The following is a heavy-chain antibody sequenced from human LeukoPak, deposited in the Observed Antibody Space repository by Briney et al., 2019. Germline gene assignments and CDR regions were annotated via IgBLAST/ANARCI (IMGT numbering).Heavy chain of an antibody. D-gene: IGHD3-16*02. CDR1: GFTFSDYY. CDR2: ISISGSTI. J-gene: IGHJ1*01. V-gene: IGHV3-11*01. Sequence: GGSLRLSCAASGFTFSDYYMSWIRQAPGKGLEWVSHISISGSTIYYADSVKGRFTISRDNAKNSLYLQMNSLRAEDTAVYYCARVERGSYRYSEYFQHWGQGTLVTVSS. CDR3: ARVERGSYRYSEYFQH.